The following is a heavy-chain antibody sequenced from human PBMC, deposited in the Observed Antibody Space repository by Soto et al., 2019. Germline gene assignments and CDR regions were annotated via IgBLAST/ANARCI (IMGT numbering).Heavy chain of an antibody. CDR2: IYPGDSDT. CDR1: GYSFNTYW. J-gene: IGHJ4*02. CDR3: ARLGISSGWSNDY. D-gene: IGHD6-19*01. V-gene: IGHV5-51*01. Sequence: GESLKISCKGSGYSFNTYWIGWVRQMPGKGLEWMGSIYPGDSDTRDSPAFQGQVTFSADKSISTVYLQWSSLKASDTAMYYCARLGISSGWSNDYWGQGTLVPVSS.